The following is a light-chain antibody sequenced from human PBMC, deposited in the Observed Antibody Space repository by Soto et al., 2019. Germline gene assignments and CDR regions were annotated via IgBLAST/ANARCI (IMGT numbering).Light chain of an antibody. CDR2: DAS. V-gene: IGKV3-11*01. CDR1: QSVSSH. J-gene: IGKJ1*01. CDR3: QQRSNWLWT. Sequence: EIVLTQSAATLCLSPGERGTLXCRASQSVSSHLAWYQQKPGQAPRLLIYDASNRAHGSPARFSGSGSVTDFTRTISSLEPEDSAVYYGQQRSNWLWTFGQGTKVDIK.